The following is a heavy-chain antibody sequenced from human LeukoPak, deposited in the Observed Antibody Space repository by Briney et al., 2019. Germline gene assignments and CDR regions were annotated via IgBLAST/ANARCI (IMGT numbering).Heavy chain of an antibody. CDR2: TYYRSKWYN. D-gene: IGHD6-13*01. CDR3: ARDPQVAAAGLGARYYYYYGMDV. J-gene: IGHJ6*02. Sequence: SQTLSLTCAISGDSVSSNSAAWNWIRQSPSRGLEWLGRTYYRSKWYNDYAVSVKSRITINPDTSKNQFSMQLNSVTPEDTAVYYCARDPQVAAAGLGARYYYYYGMDVWGQGTTVTVSS. CDR1: GDSVSSNSAA. V-gene: IGHV6-1*01.